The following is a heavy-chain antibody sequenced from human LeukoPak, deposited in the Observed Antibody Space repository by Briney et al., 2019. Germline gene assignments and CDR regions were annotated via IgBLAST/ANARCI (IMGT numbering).Heavy chain of an antibody. CDR3: ARASSGSYYYFDY. D-gene: IGHD3-22*01. J-gene: IGHJ4*02. V-gene: IGHV4-34*01. CDR2: INHSGST. Sequence: SETLSLTCAVYGGSFSGYYWSWIRQPPGKGLEWIGEINHSGSTNYNPSLKSRVTMSVDTSKNQFSLKLSSVTAADTAIYYCARASSGSYYYFDYWGQGTLVTVSS. CDR1: GGSFSGYY.